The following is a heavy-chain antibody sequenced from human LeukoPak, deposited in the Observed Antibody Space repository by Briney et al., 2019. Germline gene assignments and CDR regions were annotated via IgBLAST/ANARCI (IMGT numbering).Heavy chain of an antibody. D-gene: IGHD6-13*01. CDR1: AGSISSGTYY. Sequence: SQTLSLTCTVSAGSISSGTYYWSWIRQPPGKGLEWIGYIYYTGNSNYNPSLKSRVTMSVDTSKNQFSLNLSSVTALDTAVYYCARIFLGYSSSWYFDYWGQGTLVTVSS. J-gene: IGHJ4*02. CDR3: ARIFLGYSSSWYFDY. V-gene: IGHV4-61*01. CDR2: IYYTGNS.